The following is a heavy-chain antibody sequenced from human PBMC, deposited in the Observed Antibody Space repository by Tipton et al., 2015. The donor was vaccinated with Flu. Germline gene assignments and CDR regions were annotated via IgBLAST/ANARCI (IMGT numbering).Heavy chain of an antibody. CDR3: AKDILEYSGSSPYFDY. V-gene: IGHV3-9*01. Sequence: SLRLSCAASGFTFDDYAMHWVRQAPGKGLEWVSGISWNSGSIGYADSVKGRFTISRDNAKNSLYLQMNSLRAEDTALYYCAKDILEYSGSSPYFDYWGQGTLVTVSS. CDR1: GFTFDDYA. D-gene: IGHD6-6*01. CDR2: ISWNSGSI. J-gene: IGHJ4*02.